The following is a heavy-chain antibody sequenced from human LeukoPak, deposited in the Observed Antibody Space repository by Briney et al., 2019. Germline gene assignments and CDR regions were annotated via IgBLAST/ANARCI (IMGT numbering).Heavy chain of an antibody. V-gene: IGHV3-30-3*01. CDR1: GFTFSSYA. CDR3: ASVLSGWELLNAPLDY. CDR2: ISYDGSNK. D-gene: IGHD1-26*01. J-gene: IGHJ4*02. Sequence: GGSLRLSCAASGFTFSSYAMHWVREAPGKGLGWVAVISYDGSNKYYADSVKGRFTISRDNSKNTLYLQMNSLRAEDTAVYYCASVLSGWELLNAPLDYWGQGTLVTVSS.